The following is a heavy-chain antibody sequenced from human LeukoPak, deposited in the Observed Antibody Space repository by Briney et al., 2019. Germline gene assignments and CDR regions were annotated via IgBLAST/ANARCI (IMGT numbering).Heavy chain of an antibody. CDR3: ARAMITFGGVIAELNWFDP. D-gene: IGHD3-16*02. CDR2: IIPIFGTA. V-gene: IGHV1-69*13. J-gene: IGHJ5*02. Sequence: SVKVSCKASGGTFSSYGISWVRQAPGQGLEWMEGIIPIFGTANYAQKFQGRVTITADESTSTAYMELSSLRSEDTAVYYCARAMITFGGVIAELNWFDPWGQGTLVTVSS. CDR1: GGTFSSYG.